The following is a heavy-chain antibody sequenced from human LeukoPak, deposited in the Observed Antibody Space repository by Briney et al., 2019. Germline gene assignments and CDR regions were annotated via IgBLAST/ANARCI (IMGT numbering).Heavy chain of an antibody. D-gene: IGHD3-9*01. Sequence: GGSLRLSCAASGVTFSNYWMNWVRQAPGKGLEWVANINRDGSDKRYVDSVRGRFTISRDNAKNSLYLQMNSLRAEDTAVYYCAGAPRADDIFFDYWGQGTLVTVSS. CDR2: INRDGSDK. J-gene: IGHJ4*02. CDR1: GVTFSNYW. CDR3: AGAPRADDIFFDY. V-gene: IGHV3-7*01.